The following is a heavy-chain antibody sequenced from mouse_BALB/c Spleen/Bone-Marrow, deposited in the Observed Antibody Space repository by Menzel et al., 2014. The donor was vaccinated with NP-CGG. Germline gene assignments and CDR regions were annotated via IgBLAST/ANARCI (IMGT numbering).Heavy chain of an antibody. V-gene: IGHV1-69*02. D-gene: IGHD1-1*01. CDR1: GYTFTSYW. CDR3: TRYGNSHYYAIDY. J-gene: IGHJ4*01. CDR2: IYPSDSYI. Sequence: VKLVESGAELVRPGASLKLSCRASGYTFTSYWINWVKQRPGQGLEWIGNIYPSDSYINYNQRFKDKATLTVDKSSSTAYMQLSSPTSEDSAVYYCTRYGNSHYYAIDYRGQGTSVTVSS.